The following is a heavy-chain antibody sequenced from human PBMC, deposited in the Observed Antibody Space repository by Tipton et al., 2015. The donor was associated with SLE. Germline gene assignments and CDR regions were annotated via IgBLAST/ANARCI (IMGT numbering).Heavy chain of an antibody. CDR2: IYYSGST. Sequence: TLSLTCTVSGGSISSYYWSWIRQPPGKGLEWIGYIYYSGSTNYNPSLKSRVTISVGTSKNQFSLKLSSVTAADTAVYYCARELGIENWFDPWGQGTLVTVSS. CDR1: GGSISSYY. J-gene: IGHJ5*02. CDR3: ARELGIENWFDP. D-gene: IGHD7-27*01. V-gene: IGHV4-59*01.